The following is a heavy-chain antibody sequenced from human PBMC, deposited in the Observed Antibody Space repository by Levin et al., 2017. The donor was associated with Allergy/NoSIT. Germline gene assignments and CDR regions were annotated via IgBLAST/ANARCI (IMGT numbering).Heavy chain of an antibody. D-gene: IGHD5-24*01. CDR2: ISWNSGSI. CDR1: GFTFDDYA. V-gene: IGHV3-9*01. CDR3: AKDKVEMATIFDGGMDV. Sequence: SCAASGFTFDDYAMHWVRQAPGKGLEWVSGISWNSGSIGYADSVKGRFTISRDNAKNSLYLQMNSLRAEDTALYYCAKDKVEMATIFDGGMDVWGQGTTVTVSS. J-gene: IGHJ6*02.